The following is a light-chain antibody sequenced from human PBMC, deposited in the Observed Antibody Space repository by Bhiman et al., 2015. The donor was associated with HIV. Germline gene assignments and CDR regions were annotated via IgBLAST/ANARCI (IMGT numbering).Light chain of an antibody. J-gene: IGLJ1*01. Sequence: QSALTQPPSASGSPGQSVTISCTGTSSDIGDSDSVSWYQQHPGKAPKLMIYEVNKRPSGVSDRFSGSKSDNTASLTISGLQSEDEAEYYCSSYISSSTLYVFGSGTKVTVL. CDR1: SSDIGDSDS. CDR3: SSYISSSTLYV. CDR2: EVN. V-gene: IGLV2-14*01.